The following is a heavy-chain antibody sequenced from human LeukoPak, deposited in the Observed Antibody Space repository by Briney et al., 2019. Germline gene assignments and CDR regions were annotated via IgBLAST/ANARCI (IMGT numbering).Heavy chain of an antibody. J-gene: IGHJ4*02. D-gene: IGHD1-7*01. CDR1: GFTFSNYG. Sequence: GGSLRLSCAASGFTFSNYGMNWVRQAPGKGLERVSLMSSTSGHIYYADSVRGRFTISRDNAKNSLYLQMNSLRAEDTAVYYCARRSPELDYWGQGILVTVSS. CDR2: MSSTSGHI. V-gene: IGHV3-21*01. CDR3: ARRSPELDY.